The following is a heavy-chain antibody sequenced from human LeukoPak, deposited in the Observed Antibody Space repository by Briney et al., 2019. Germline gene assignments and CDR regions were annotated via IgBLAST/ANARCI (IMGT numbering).Heavy chain of an antibody. V-gene: IGHV1-69*05. CDR2: IIPIFGTA. Sequence: GASVKVSCKASGYTFTSYDINWVRQATGQGLEWMGGIIPIFGTANYAQKFQGRVTITTDESTSTAYMELSSLRSEDTAVYYCATIHHYDFWSGYYFWGQGTLVTVSS. J-gene: IGHJ4*02. CDR3: ATIHHYDFWSGYYF. CDR1: GYTFTSYD. D-gene: IGHD3-3*01.